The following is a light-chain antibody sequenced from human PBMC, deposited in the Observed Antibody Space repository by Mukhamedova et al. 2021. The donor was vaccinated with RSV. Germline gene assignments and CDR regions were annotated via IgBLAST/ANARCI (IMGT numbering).Light chain of an antibody. CDR1: QSVLYSSNNKNY. J-gene: IGKJ1*01. Sequence: INCKSSQSVLYSSNNKNYLAWYQQTPGQSPKLLIYWASTRESGVPDRFSGSGSGTDFTLTISSLQAEDVAVYYCQQYYSTPPTF. CDR3: QQYYSTPPT. CDR2: WAS. V-gene: IGKV4-1*01.